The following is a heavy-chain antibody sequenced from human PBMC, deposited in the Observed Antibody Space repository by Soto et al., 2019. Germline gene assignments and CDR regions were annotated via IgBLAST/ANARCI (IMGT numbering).Heavy chain of an antibody. Sequence: EVQLVESGGGLIQPGGSLRLSCAVSGFTVSNNYMSWVRQAPGKGLEGVSVIYSGGYTAYGDSVKGRFTISRDNSKNTPNPQMKSRGADAPAVFYCAAHPGGGGYWGQGTLVTVSS. J-gene: IGHJ4*02. D-gene: IGHD3-10*01. CDR3: AAHPGGGGY. V-gene: IGHV3-53*01. CDR1: GFTVSNNY. CDR2: IYSGGYT.